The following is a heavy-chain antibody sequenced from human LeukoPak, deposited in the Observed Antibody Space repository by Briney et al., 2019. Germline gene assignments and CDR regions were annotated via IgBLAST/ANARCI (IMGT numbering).Heavy chain of an antibody. CDR3: ARDPREVYYGMDV. Sequence: GASVTVSCKASGYTFTGYYMHWVRQAPGQGLEWMGWINPNSGGTNYAQKFRGRVTMTRDTSISTAYMELSRLRSDDTAVYYCARDPREVYYGMDVWGQGTTVTVSS. J-gene: IGHJ6*02. V-gene: IGHV1-2*02. CDR1: GYTFTGYY. CDR2: INPNSGGT.